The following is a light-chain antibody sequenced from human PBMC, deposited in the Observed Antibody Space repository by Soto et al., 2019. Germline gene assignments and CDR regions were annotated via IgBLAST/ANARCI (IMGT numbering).Light chain of an antibody. V-gene: IGLV3-25*03. CDR3: QSADSSGTYV. CDR2: KDS. CDR1: ALPEQY. J-gene: IGLJ1*01. Sequence: SYELIQPPSVSVSPGHSARITCSGDALPEQYAYWYQQKPGQAPVLVIYKDSERPSGIPERFSGSSSGTTVTLTVSGVQAEDEADYYCQSADSSGTYVFGSGTKLTVL.